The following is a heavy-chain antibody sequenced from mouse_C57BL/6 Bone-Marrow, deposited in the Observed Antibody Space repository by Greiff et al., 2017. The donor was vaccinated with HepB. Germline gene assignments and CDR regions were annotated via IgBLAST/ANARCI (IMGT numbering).Heavy chain of an antibody. CDR1: GYTFTDYN. Sequence: EVQLQQSGPELVKPGASVKMSCKASGYTFTDYNMHWVKQSHGKSREWIGYINPNNGGTSYNQKFKGKATLTVNKSSSTAYMELRSLTSEDSAVYYCAPYVYALSFAYWGQGTLVTVSA. CDR3: APYVYALSFAY. J-gene: IGHJ3*01. D-gene: IGHD2-2*01. CDR2: INPNNGGT. V-gene: IGHV1-22*01.